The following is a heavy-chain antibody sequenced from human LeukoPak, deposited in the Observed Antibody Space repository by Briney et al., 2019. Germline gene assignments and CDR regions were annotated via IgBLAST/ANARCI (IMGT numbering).Heavy chain of an antibody. J-gene: IGHJ6*03. CDR3: ARGVDHDYYYYMDV. CDR2: IYYSGGT. V-gene: IGHV4-39*07. CDR1: GGSISSSSYY. Sequence: SETLSLTCTVSGGSISSSSYYWGWIRQPPGKGLEWIGSIYYSGGTYYNPSLKSRVTISVDTSKNQFSLKLNSVTAADTAVYYCARGVDHDYYYYMDVWGKGTTVTISS. D-gene: IGHD5-12*01.